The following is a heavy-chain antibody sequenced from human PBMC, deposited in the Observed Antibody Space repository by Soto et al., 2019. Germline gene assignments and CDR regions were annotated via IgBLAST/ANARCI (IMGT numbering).Heavy chain of an antibody. J-gene: IGHJ6*02. CDR3: AKGPIIVVVVAAHSGMDV. D-gene: IGHD2-15*01. CDR1: GFTFSSYG. CDR2: ISYDGSNK. V-gene: IGHV3-30*18. Sequence: AGGSLRLSCAASGFTFSSYGMHWVRQAPGKGLEWVAVISYDGSNKYYADSVKGRFTISRDNSKNTLYLQMNSLRAEDTAVYYCAKGPIIVVVVAAHSGMDVWGQGTTVTVSS.